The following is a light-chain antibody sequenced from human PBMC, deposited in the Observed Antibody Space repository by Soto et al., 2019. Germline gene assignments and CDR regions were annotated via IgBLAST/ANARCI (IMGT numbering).Light chain of an antibody. CDR1: SSNIGAGYD. J-gene: IGLJ3*02. CDR2: GNT. Sequence: QAVVTQPPSVSGAPGQRVTISCTGSSSNIGAGYDVHWYQQLPGTAPKLLIYGNTNRPSGVPDRFSGSRSVTSASLAITGLQAEDEADYYCQSYDSSLSGWVFGGGTKLTVL. V-gene: IGLV1-40*01. CDR3: QSYDSSLSGWV.